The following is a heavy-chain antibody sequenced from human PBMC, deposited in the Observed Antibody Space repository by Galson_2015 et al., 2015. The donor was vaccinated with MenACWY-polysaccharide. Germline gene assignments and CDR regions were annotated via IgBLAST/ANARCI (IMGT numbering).Heavy chain of an antibody. CDR1: GYSFTNYW. J-gene: IGHJ6*02. CDR3: ARHHDYYDSRGYFGYGMDV. CDR2: IYPGDSDT. D-gene: IGHD3-22*01. V-gene: IGHV5-51*01. Sequence: QSGAEVKKPGESLKISCKGSGYSFTNYWIGWVRQMPGKGLEWMGIIYPGDSDTKYSPSFQGQVTITADKSISTAYLQWSSLKASDTAIYYCARHHDYYDSRGYFGYGMDVWGQGTTVTVSS.